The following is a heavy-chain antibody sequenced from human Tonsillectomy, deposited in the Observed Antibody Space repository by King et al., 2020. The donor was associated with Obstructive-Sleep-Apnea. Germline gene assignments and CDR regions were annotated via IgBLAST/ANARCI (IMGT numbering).Heavy chain of an antibody. Sequence: VQLQESGPRLVKPWETLSLTCTVSGGSFGAYYWSWIRQPPGRGLEWIGNSYYTGNTNYNPSLKSRITMSVDTSKKQFSLKLRSVTAADTAVYFCAGDYGDYKVDYWGQGSLVTVSS. CDR2: SYYTGNT. CDR1: GGSFGAYY. V-gene: IGHV4-59*01. D-gene: IGHD4-17*01. J-gene: IGHJ4*01. CDR3: AGDYGDYKVDY.